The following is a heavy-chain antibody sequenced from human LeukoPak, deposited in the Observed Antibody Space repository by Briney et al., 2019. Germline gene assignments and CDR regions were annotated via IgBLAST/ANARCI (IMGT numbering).Heavy chain of an antibody. Sequence: PSETLSLTCAVYGGSFSGYYWSWIRQPPGKGLEWIGEINHSGSTNYNPSLKSRVTISVDTSKNQFSLKLSSVTAADTAVYYCARGQEIAVAGTRFYYFDYWGQGTLVTVSS. J-gene: IGHJ4*02. V-gene: IGHV4-34*01. CDR1: GGSFSGYY. D-gene: IGHD6-19*01. CDR2: INHSGST. CDR3: ARGQEIAVAGTRFYYFDY.